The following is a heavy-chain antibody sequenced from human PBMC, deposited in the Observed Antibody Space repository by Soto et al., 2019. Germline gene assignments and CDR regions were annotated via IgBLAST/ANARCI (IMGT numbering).Heavy chain of an antibody. J-gene: IGHJ6*02. V-gene: IGHV1-18*04. CDR1: GYTFTSYG. Sequence: GASVKVSCKASGYTFTSYGISWVRQAPGQGLEWMGWISAYNGNTNYAQKLQGRVTMTTDTSTSTAYMELRSLRSDDTAVYYCARTFGVVTDYYYYGMDVWGQGTTVTVSS. D-gene: IGHD3-3*01. CDR3: ARTFGVVTDYYYYGMDV. CDR2: ISAYNGNT.